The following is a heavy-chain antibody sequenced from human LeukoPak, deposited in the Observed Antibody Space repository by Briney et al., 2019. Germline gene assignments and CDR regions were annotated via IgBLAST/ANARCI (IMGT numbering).Heavy chain of an antibody. D-gene: IGHD6-19*01. CDR1: GFTFSSYS. CDR3: ATTLGSGWKFDY. CDR2: ISSSSSYI. Sequence: PGGSLRLSCAASGFTFSSYSMNWVRQAPGKGLEWVSSISSSSSYIYYADSVKGRFTISRDNAKNTLYLQMNSLRAEDTAMYYCATTLGSGWKFDYWGQGTLVTVSS. J-gene: IGHJ4*02. V-gene: IGHV3-21*01.